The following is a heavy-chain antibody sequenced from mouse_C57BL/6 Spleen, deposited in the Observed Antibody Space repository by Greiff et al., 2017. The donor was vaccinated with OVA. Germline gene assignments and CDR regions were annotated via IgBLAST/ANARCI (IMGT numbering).Heavy chain of an antibody. V-gene: IGHV1-55*01. CDR3: ASGEKSLRQSWEWFAY. J-gene: IGHJ3*01. CDR1: GYTFTSYW. D-gene: IGHD1-2*01. CDR2: IYPGSGST. Sequence: QVQLQQPGAELVKPGASVKMSCKASGYTFTSYWITWVKQRPGQGLEWIGHIYPGSGSTNYNEKFKSKATLTVDTSSSTAYMQLSSLTSEDSAVFHCASGEKSLRQSWEWFAYWGQGTLVTVSA.